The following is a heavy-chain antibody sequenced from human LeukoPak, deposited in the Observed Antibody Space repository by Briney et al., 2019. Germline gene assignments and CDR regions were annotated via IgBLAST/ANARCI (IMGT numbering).Heavy chain of an antibody. CDR2: INHSGST. Sequence: PSETLSLTCGVYGGSFSGYYRSWIRQPPGKGLEWIGEINHSGSTNYNPSLKSRVTISVDTSKNQFSLKLSSVTAADTAVYYYARHFQDTMVRDTDYWGQGTLVTVSS. J-gene: IGHJ4*02. CDR3: ARHFQDTMVRDTDY. V-gene: IGHV4-34*01. CDR1: GGSFSGYY. D-gene: IGHD3-10*01.